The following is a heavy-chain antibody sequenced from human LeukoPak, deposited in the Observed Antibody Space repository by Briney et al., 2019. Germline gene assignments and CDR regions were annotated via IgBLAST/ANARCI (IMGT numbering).Heavy chain of an antibody. CDR3: ARDGWDSSGSDY. CDR1: GGSISSGDYY. D-gene: IGHD6-19*01. Sequence: PSETLSLTCTVSGGSISSGDYYWSWIRQPRGKGLEWIGYIYYSGSTYYNPSLKSRVTISVDTSKNQFSLKLSSVTAADTAVYYCARDGWDSSGSDYWGQGTLVTVSS. CDR2: IYYSGST. V-gene: IGHV4-30-4*01. J-gene: IGHJ4*02.